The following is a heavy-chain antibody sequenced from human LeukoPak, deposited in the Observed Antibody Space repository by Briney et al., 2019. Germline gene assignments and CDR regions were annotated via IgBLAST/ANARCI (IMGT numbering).Heavy chain of an antibody. Sequence: SETLSLTCTVSGGSISSSSYYWGWIRQPPGQGLEWIGSICYSGSTYYNPSLKSRVTISIDTSKNQFSLRLSSVTAADTAVYYCARRLFKIAVAGHYDYWGQGTLVTVSS. CDR3: ARRLFKIAVAGHYDY. J-gene: IGHJ4*02. V-gene: IGHV4-39*07. CDR1: GGSISSSSYY. D-gene: IGHD6-19*01. CDR2: ICYSGST.